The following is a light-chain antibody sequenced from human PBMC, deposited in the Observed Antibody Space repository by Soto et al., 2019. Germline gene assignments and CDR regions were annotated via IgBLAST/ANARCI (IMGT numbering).Light chain of an antibody. J-gene: IGKJ4*01. V-gene: IGKV3-20*01. CDR2: RTS. CDR3: QQYGSSPALT. CDR1: QSISSN. Sequence: EVVMTQSPATLSASPGERATLSCRASQSISSNLAWYQQKPGQAPRLLMFRTSSRATGIPDRFSGSGSGTDFTLTISRLEPEDFAVYYCQQYGSSPALTFGGGTKVDIK.